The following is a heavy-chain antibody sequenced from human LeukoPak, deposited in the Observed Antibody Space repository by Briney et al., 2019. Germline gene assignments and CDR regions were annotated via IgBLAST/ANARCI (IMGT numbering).Heavy chain of an antibody. CDR1: GFTFSSYA. CDR2: ISYDGSNK. CDR3: ARPVRYYDSSGPDY. J-gene: IGHJ4*02. D-gene: IGHD3-22*01. V-gene: IGHV3-30*04. Sequence: GGSLRLSCAASGFTFSSYAMHWVRQAPGKGLEWVAVISYDGSNKYYADSVKGRFTISRDNSKSTLYLQMNSLRAEDTAVYYCARPVRYYDSSGPDYWGQGTLVTVSS.